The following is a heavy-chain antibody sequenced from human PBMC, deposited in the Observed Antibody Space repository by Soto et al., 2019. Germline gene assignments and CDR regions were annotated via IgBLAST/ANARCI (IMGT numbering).Heavy chain of an antibody. J-gene: IGHJ6*03. Sequence: QVQLQESGPGLVKPSGTLSLTCAVSSGSISSSNWWSWVRQPPGKGLEWSGEIYHSGSTNYNPSLKSRVTISVDKSKNQFSLKLSSVTAADTAVYYCKVSPVTTIGGNRYYMDVWGKGTTVTVSS. D-gene: IGHD4-17*01. CDR2: IYHSGST. V-gene: IGHV4-4*02. CDR1: SGSISSSNW. CDR3: KVSPVTTIGGNRYYMDV.